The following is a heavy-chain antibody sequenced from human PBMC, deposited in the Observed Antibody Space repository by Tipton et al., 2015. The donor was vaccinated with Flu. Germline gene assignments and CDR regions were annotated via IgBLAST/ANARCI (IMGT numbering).Heavy chain of an antibody. CDR3: ARVPNPAVVPDSTYACDI. Sequence: QLVQSGGEVKKPGASVKGSCRTSGYSFNAYGISWVRQAPGQGLEWMGWISPYTDNRNYAQRFQGRVTMTTDTSTRTAFMELGSLTSDDTAVYYSARVPNPAVVPDSTYACDIWGPGTMVTVSS. CDR1: GYSFNAYG. CDR2: ISPYTDNR. V-gene: IGHV1-18*01. D-gene: IGHD2-2*01. J-gene: IGHJ3*02.